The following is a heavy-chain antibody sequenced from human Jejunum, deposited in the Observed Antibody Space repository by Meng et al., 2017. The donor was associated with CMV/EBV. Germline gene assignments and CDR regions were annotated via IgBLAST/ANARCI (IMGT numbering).Heavy chain of an antibody. D-gene: IGHD1-26*01. CDR2: ISAYNGDT. V-gene: IGHV1-18*01. CDR3: ARVEVGITSGDY. CDR1: GYTFTNYG. J-gene: IGHJ4*02. Sequence: QARLEESGGGVKKPAATVTVSCKASGYTFTNYGITWVRQAPGQGLGWVGLISAYNGDTNYAQTLQGRVTMTTDTSTSTAYMELRSLRPDDTAVYYCARVEVGITSGDYWGQGTLVTVSS.